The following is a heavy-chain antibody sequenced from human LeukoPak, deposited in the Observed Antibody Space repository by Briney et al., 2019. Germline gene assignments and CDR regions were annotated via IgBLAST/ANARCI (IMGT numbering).Heavy chain of an antibody. V-gene: IGHV3-9*01. CDR2: ISWNSGSI. D-gene: IGHD3-22*01. J-gene: IGHJ4*02. CDR1: GFTFDDYA. CDR3: AKGLDYDSSGYYSY. Sequence: GGSLRLSCAAPGFTFDDYAVHWVRQAPGKGLEWVSGISWNSGSIGYADSVKGRFTISRDNAKNSLYLQMNSLRAEDTALYYCAKGLDYDSSGYYSYWGQGTLVTVSS.